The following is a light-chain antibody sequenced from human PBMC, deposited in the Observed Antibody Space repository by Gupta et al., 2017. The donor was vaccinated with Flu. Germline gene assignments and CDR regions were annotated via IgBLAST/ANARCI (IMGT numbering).Light chain of an antibody. CDR2: DAS. Sequence: DSQMTKSPSSLSASVGDRITITCRASQGIINNLAWFQQRPGQAPRPLIHDASSLQTGIPARFSGSGSRTAFTLTINNVQPEDVATYYCQQYNSYPPTFGQGTRLDIK. J-gene: IGKJ5*01. CDR1: QGIINN. V-gene: IGKV1-16*01. CDR3: QQYNSYPPT.